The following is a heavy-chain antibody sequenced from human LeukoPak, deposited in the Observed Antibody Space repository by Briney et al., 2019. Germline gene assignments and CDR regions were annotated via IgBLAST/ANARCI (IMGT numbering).Heavy chain of an antibody. CDR1: GYTFTGYY. D-gene: IGHD2-15*01. CDR3: AREALGYCSGGSCDSGALDI. Sequence: GASVKVSCKASGYTFTGYYMHWVRQAPGRGLEWMGWINPNSGGTNYAQKFQGRVTMTRDTSISTAYVELSRLRSDDTAVYYCAREALGYCSGGSCDSGALDIWGQGTMVIVSS. CDR2: INPNSGGT. V-gene: IGHV1-2*02. J-gene: IGHJ3*02.